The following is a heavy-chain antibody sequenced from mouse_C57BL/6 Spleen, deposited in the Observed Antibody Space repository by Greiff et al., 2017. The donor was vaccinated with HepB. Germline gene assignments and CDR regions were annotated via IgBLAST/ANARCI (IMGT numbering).Heavy chain of an antibody. CDR2: IYPGDGDT. CDR3: ARQGYYGSSFFDY. CDR1: GYAFSISW. D-gene: IGHD1-1*01. J-gene: IGHJ2*01. Sequence: VQLQQSGPELVKPGASVKISCKASGYAFSISWMNWVKQRPGKGLEWIGRIYPGDGDTNYNGKFKGKATLTADKSSSTAYMQLSSVTAEDSAVYFCARQGYYGSSFFDYWGQGTTLTVSS. V-gene: IGHV1-82*01.